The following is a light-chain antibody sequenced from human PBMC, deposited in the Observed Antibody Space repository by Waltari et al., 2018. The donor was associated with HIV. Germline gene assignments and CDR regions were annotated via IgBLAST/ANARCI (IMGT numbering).Light chain of an antibody. CDR1: SSNIGADYD. Sequence: QSVLTQPPSVSGAPGQRVTISCTGSSSNIGADYDVHWYQQIPGTAPKLLISGNKNRPSGVPDRFSASKSGTSASLAISGLQSEDEADYYCAAWDDSLNGHVVFGGGTKLTVL. V-gene: IGLV1-40*01. J-gene: IGLJ2*01. CDR3: AAWDDSLNGHVV. CDR2: GNK.